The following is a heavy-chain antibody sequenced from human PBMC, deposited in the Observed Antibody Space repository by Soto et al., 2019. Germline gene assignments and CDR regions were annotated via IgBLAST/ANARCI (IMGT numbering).Heavy chain of an antibody. V-gene: IGHV3-33*01. CDR3: ARKMFTMVRGVIITSWFDP. CDR1: GFTFSSYG. D-gene: IGHD3-10*01. J-gene: IGHJ5*02. Sequence: PGGSLRLSCAASGFTFSSYGMHWVRQAPGKGLEWVAVIWYDGSNKYYADSVKGRFTISRDNSKNTLYLQMNSLRAEDTAVYYCARKMFTMVRGVIITSWFDPWGQGTLVTVSS. CDR2: IWYDGSNK.